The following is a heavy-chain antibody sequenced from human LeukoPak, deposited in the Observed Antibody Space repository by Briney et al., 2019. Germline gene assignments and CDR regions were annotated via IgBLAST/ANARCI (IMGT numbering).Heavy chain of an antibody. CDR2: IGTAGDT. Sequence: PGGSLRLSCAASGFTFSSYDMHWVRQATGKGLEWVSAIGTAGDTYYPGSVKGRFTISRENAKNSLYLQMNSLRAEDTAVYYCARAPWRCSSTSCYKDYYYGMDVWGQGTTVTVSS. CDR1: GFTFSSYD. CDR3: ARAPWRCSSTSCYKDYYYGMDV. J-gene: IGHJ6*02. V-gene: IGHV3-13*01. D-gene: IGHD2-2*02.